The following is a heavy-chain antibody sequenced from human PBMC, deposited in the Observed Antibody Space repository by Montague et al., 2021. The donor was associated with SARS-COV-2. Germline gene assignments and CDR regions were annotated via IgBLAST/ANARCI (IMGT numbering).Heavy chain of an antibody. V-gene: IGHV4/OR15-8*01. Sequence: SETLSLTCVLHLRCQSRGTQSPRGRAHVGTRVAVRGGIPPTARTKYKPSLKSRVSMSVDKSWHQFSLRLTSVTAADTAIYYCARKGSGRSDLAYWGQGTLVTVSS. CDR1: LRCQSRGTQ. D-gene: IGHD1-26*01. CDR3: ARKGSGRSDLAY. CDR2: IPPTART. J-gene: IGHJ4*02.